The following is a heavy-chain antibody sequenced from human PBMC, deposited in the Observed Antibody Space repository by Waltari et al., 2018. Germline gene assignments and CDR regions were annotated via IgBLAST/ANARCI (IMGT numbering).Heavy chain of an antibody. D-gene: IGHD2-2*01. CDR2: IIPIVGTA. CDR3: AIGGYCSSTSCYYYMDV. CDR1: GGTFSSYA. Sequence: QVQLVQSGAEVKKPGSSVKVSCKASGGTFSSYAISWVRQAPGQGLEWMGGIIPIVGTANYAQKFQGRVTITTDESTSTAYMELSSLRSEDTAVYYCAIGGYCSSTSCYYYMDVWGKGTTVTVSS. J-gene: IGHJ6*03. V-gene: IGHV1-69*05.